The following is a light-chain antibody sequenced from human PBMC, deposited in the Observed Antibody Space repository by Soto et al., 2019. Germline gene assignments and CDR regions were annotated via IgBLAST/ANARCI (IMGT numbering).Light chain of an antibody. Sequence: SALTQPPSASGSPGQTVTISCTGTSSDVGGYNFVSWYQQHPGKVPKTVIYEVTKRPSGVPDRFSGSKSGNTASLTVSGLQAEDEDDYYCSSFGGGNKVLFGGGTQLTVL. J-gene: IGLJ3*02. CDR1: SSDVGGYNF. CDR3: SSFGGGNKVL. CDR2: EVT. V-gene: IGLV2-8*01.